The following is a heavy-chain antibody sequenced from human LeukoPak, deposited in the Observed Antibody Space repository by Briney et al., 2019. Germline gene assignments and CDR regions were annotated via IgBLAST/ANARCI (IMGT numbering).Heavy chain of an antibody. CDR2: ISSSGSTI. J-gene: IGHJ5*02. CDR1: GFTFSGYE. CDR3: AKARTGGSGWYNWFDH. V-gene: IGHV3-48*03. D-gene: IGHD6-19*01. Sequence: GGSLRLSCAASGFTFSGYEMNWVRQAPGKGLEWVSYISSSGSTIYYADSVKGRFTISRDNSKNTLYLQMNSLRAEDTAVYYCAKARTGGSGWYNWFDHWGQGTLVTVAS.